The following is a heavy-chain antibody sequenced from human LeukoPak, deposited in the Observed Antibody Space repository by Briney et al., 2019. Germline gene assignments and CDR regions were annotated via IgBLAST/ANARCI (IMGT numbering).Heavy chain of an antibody. J-gene: IGHJ6*02. CDR3: ARTLIQLWLRDYYYCGMDV. CDR2: IIPIFGTA. V-gene: IGHV1-69*13. CDR1: GGTFSSYA. Sequence: ASVKVSCKASGGTFSSYAISWVRQAPGQGLEWMGGIIPIFGTANYAQKFQGRVTITADESTSTAYMELSSLRSEDTAVYYCARTLIQLWLRDYYYCGMDVWGQGTTVTVSS. D-gene: IGHD5-18*01.